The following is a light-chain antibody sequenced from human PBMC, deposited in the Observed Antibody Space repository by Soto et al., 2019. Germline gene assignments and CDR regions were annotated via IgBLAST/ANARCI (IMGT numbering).Light chain of an antibody. CDR3: TVWDDSLRGRL. Sequence: QSVVTQPPSASGTPGQRVTLTCSGSSSNIESNYVYWYQQVPGTAPRLLIYRNDQRPSGVPDRFSGSKSGASASLTISALRSEDEAEYYCTVWDDSLRGRLFGGGTKLTVL. CDR1: SSNIESNY. V-gene: IGLV1-47*01. J-gene: IGLJ2*01. CDR2: RND.